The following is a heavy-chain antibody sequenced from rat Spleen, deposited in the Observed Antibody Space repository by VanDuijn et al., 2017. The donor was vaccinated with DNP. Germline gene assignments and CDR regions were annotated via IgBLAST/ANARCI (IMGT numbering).Heavy chain of an antibody. J-gene: IGHJ2*01. V-gene: IGHV5S23*01. Sequence: EVQLVESGGGSVQPGRSLKLSCAASGFTLSNYDLAWVRQAPTRGLEWVAYIRYDGGSTYYGDSVKGRFTISRDNAKSTLYLQMNSLRSEDTATYYCARRYYDDSYFDYWGQGVVVTVSS. CDR2: IRYDGGST. D-gene: IGHD1-12*02. CDR3: ARRYYDDSYFDY. CDR1: GFTLSNYD.